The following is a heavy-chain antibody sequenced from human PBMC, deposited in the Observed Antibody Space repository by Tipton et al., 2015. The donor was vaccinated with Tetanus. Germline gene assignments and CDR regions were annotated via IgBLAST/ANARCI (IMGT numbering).Heavy chain of an antibody. CDR3: AKSGSWDTVYYYYGMDV. CDR2: ISGSGGST. D-gene: IGHD6-13*01. Sequence: SLRLSCAASGFTFSSYAMSWVRQAPGKGLEWVSAISGSGGSTYYADSVKGRFTISRDNSKNTLYLQMNSLRAEDTAVYYCAKSGSWDTVYYYYGMDVWGQGTTVTVSS. J-gene: IGHJ6*02. CDR1: GFTFSSYA. V-gene: IGHV3-23*01.